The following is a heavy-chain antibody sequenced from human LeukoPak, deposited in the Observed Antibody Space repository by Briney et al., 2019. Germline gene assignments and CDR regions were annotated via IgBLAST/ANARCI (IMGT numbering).Heavy chain of an antibody. CDR2: TYYSGST. CDR1: GVSISSYY. J-gene: IGHJ2*01. CDR3: SRDLYDSSGYSPYWYFDL. Sequence: TSETLSLTCTVSGVSISSYYWSWIRQPPAKGLEWIGYTYYSGSTNYNPSLKSRVTISVDTSKNQFSLKLSSVTAADTAVYYCSRDLYDSSGYSPYWYFDLWGRGTLVTVSS. D-gene: IGHD3-22*01. V-gene: IGHV4-59*01.